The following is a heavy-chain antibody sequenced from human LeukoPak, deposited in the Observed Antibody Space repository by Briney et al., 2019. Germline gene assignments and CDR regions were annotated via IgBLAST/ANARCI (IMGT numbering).Heavy chain of an antibody. Sequence: GGSLRLSCAASGFTFSTYSMNWVRQAPGKGLEWVSVIYSGGSTYCTDSVKDRFTISRDSSKNTLYLQMNSLRAEDTAVYYCARSSAYQLLFDYWGQGTLVTVSS. CDR2: IYSGGST. CDR3: ARSSAYQLLFDY. CDR1: GFTFSTYS. V-gene: IGHV3-66*01. J-gene: IGHJ4*02. D-gene: IGHD2-2*01.